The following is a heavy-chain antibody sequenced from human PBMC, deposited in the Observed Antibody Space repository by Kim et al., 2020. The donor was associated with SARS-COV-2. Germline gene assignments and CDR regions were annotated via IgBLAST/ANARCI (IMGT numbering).Heavy chain of an antibody. V-gene: IGHV3-23*01. CDR2: ISGGGVNK. CDR3: AKAVVMDDYNYYYEYGMDV. J-gene: IGHJ6*02. CDR1: GFTFDIYA. D-gene: IGHD3-16*01. Sequence: GGSLRLSCVASGFTFDIYAMTWVRQAPGKGLEWVSVISGGGVNKFYADSVRGRFTISRDNSKNTLFLQMNSLRDEDTALYYCAKAVVMDDYNYYYEYGMDVWGQGTTVSVSS.